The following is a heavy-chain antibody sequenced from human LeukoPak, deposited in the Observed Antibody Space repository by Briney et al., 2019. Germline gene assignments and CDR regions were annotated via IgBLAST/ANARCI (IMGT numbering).Heavy chain of an antibody. V-gene: IGHV3-30*04. D-gene: IGHD3-10*01. CDR2: ISYDGSNK. J-gene: IGHJ4*02. CDR3: ARGDGWFGESRGDY. Sequence: PGRSLRLSCAASGFTFSSYAMHWVRQAPGKGLEWVAVISYDGSNKYYADSVKGRFTISRDNSKNTLYLQMNSLRAEDTAVCYCARGDGWFGESRGDYWGQGTLVTVSS. CDR1: GFTFSSYA.